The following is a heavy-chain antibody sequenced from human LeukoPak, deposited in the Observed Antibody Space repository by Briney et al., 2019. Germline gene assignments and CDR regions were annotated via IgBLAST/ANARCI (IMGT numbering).Heavy chain of an antibody. D-gene: IGHD3-3*01. CDR2: ISSSGSTI. J-gene: IGHJ5*02. V-gene: IGHV3-48*03. Sequence: GGSLRRSCAASGFTFSSYEMNWVRQAPGKGLEWVSYISSSGSTIYYADSVKGRFTISRDNAKNSLYLQMNSLRAEDTAVYYCARARSITIFGGWFDPRGQGTLVTVSS. CDR3: ARARSITIFGGWFDP. CDR1: GFTFSSYE.